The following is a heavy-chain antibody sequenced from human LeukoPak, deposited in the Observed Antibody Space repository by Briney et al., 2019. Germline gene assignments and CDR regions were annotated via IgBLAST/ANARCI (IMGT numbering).Heavy chain of an antibody. V-gene: IGHV4-39*07. D-gene: IGHD3-16*01. CDR1: GGSISSSSYY. CDR2: IYYSGST. J-gene: IGHJ5*02. CDR3: ARVGPVCDP. Sequence: SETLSLTCTVSGGSISSSSYYWGWIRQPPGKGLEWIGSIYYSGSTYYNPSLKSRVTISVDTSKNQFSLKLSSVTAADTAVYYCARVGPVCDPWGQGTLVTVSS.